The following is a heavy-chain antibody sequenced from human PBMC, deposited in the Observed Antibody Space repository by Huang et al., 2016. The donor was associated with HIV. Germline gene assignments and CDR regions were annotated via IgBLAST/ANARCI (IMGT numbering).Heavy chain of an antibody. CDR1: GNTFTSFH. J-gene: IGHJ3*02. CDR2: ISAVGGST. Sequence: QVHLVQSGAEVREPGASVKVSCRPSGNTFTSFHVHWVRQAAGQGLEWMGKISAVGGSTTYAEKVQGRLRMTRDRSTGTICLELRSLRSEDTAMYYCARVHPPHGRNPLDIWGQGTLITVSS. V-gene: IGHV1-46*03. CDR3: ARVHPPHGRNPLDI.